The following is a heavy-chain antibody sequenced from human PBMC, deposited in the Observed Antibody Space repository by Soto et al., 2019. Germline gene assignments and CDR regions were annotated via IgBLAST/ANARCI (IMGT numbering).Heavy chain of an antibody. CDR2: IDPSDSQT. CDR1: GERFSRYW. CDR3: ARQIYDSDTGPNFQYYFDS. Sequence: SWECLRSTCTLAGERFSRYWNTWVRQKPGKGLEWMGRIDPSDSQTYYSPSFRGHVTISVTKSITTVFLQWSSLRASDTAMYYCARQIYDSDTGPNFQYYFDSWGQGTPVTVPS. J-gene: IGHJ4*02. D-gene: IGHD3-22*01. V-gene: IGHV5-10-1*01.